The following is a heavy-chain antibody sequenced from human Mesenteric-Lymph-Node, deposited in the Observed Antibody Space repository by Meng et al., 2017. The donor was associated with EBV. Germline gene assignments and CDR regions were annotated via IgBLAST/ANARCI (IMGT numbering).Heavy chain of an antibody. J-gene: IGHJ4*02. CDR1: GYTFTKYA. D-gene: IGHD2-2*01. CDR2: INVGNGNT. CDR3: ARIRGIDSSTDY. V-gene: IGHV1-3*01. Sequence: QVQLVQSGAEVKKPGASVKIPCKASGYTFTKYALEWVRQTPGQRLEWMGWINVGNGNTKYSQKFEGRVTISRDTSANTAYVELSSLRSEDTAVYYCARIRGIDSSTDYWGQGTLVTVSS.